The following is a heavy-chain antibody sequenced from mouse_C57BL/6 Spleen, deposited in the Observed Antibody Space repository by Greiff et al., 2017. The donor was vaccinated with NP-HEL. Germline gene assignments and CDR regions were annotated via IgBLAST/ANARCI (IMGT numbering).Heavy chain of an antibody. CDR1: GYTFTSYW. V-gene: IGHV1-69*01. J-gene: IGHJ4*01. Sequence: QVQLQQPGAELVMPGASVKLSCKASGYTFTSYWMHWVKQRPGQGLEWIGEIDPSDSYTNYNQKFKGKSTLTVDKSSSTAYMQLSSLTSEDSAVYYWARSSDAVYAMDYWGQGTSVTVSS. CDR3: ARSSDAVYAMDY. CDR2: IDPSDSYT.